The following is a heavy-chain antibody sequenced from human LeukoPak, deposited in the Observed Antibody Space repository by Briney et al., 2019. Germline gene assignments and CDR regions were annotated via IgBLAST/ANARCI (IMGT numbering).Heavy chain of an antibody. CDR1: GFTFSSYW. Sequence: PGGSLRLSCAASGFTFSSYWMHWVRQAPGKGLVWVSRIKSDGSETNYADPVKGRFTISRDNAKNTLYLQMNSLRAEDTAVYYCARVITYSDYWGRGTLVTASS. J-gene: IGHJ4*02. CDR3: ARVITYSDY. CDR2: IKSDGSET. D-gene: IGHD2-21*01. V-gene: IGHV3-74*01.